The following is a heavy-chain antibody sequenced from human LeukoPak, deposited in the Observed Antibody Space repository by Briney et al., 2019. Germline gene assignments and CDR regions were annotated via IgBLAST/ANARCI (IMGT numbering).Heavy chain of an antibody. CDR3: ARDRESYYYDSSGVAFDI. V-gene: IGHV3-21*01. CDR2: ITGSSRYI. CDR1: GFTFSSNT. D-gene: IGHD3-22*01. J-gene: IGHJ3*02. Sequence: GGSLRLSCAAPGFTFSSNTMNWVRQAPGKGLQWVSSITGSSRYIYYADSVKGRFTISRDNAKNSLYLQMNSLRAEDTAVYYCARDRESYYYDSSGVAFDIWGQGTMVTVSS.